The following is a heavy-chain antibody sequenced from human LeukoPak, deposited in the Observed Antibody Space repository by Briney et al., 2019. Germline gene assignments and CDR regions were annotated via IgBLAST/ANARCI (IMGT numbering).Heavy chain of an antibody. CDR3: NKWTLDAFDI. CDR2: IYHSGST. D-gene: IGHD1-26*01. CDR1: GYSISSGYY. V-gene: IGHV4-38-2*02. Sequence: PSETLSLTCTVSGYSISSGYYWGWIRQPPGKGLEWIGSIYHSGSTYYNPSLKSRVTISVDTSKNQFSLKLSSVTAADTAVYYCNKWTLDAFDIWGQGTMVTVSS. J-gene: IGHJ3*02.